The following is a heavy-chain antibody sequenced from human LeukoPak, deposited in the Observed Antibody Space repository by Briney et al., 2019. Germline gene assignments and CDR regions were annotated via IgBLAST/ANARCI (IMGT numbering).Heavy chain of an antibody. CDR1: GFTFSSFA. Sequence: QSGGSLRLSCAASGFTFSSFAMTWVRQAPGKGLEWVSSITGSHGPTYNTDSVKGRFTISRDNSQNTLYLQMNSLGAEDTAVYYCTKDPNGDYVGAFDPWGQGTLVTVSS. V-gene: IGHV3-23*01. J-gene: IGHJ5*02. CDR2: ITGSHGPT. CDR3: TKDPNGDYVGAFDP. D-gene: IGHD4-17*01.